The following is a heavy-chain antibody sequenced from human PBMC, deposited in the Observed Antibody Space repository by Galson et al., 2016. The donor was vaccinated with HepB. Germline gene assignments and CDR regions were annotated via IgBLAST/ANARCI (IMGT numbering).Heavy chain of an antibody. V-gene: IGHV1-18*01. Sequence: SVKVSCKASGYTFTSYAISWVRQAPGQGLEWMGWISAYNGNTNSAQKLQGRVTMTTDTPTSTAYMELRSLRSDDTAVHFCARDTPTGGSCYPDYWGQGTLLTVSS. CDR3: ARDTPTGGSCYPDY. J-gene: IGHJ4*02. CDR1: GYTFTSYA. CDR2: ISAYNGNT. D-gene: IGHD2-15*01.